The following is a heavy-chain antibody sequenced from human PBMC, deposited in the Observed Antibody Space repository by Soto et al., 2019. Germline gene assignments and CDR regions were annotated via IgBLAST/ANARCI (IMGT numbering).Heavy chain of an antibody. CDR2: ISYDGSNK. CDR1: GFTFSSYA. Sequence: QVQLVESGGGVVQPGRSLRLSCAASGFTFSSYAMHWVRQAPGKGLEWVAVISYDGSNKYYADSVKGRFTISRDNSKNTLDLQMNSLRAEDTAVYYCARDVGDSWGQGTLVTVSS. V-gene: IGHV3-30-3*01. J-gene: IGHJ4*02. CDR3: ARDVGDS. D-gene: IGHD3-3*01.